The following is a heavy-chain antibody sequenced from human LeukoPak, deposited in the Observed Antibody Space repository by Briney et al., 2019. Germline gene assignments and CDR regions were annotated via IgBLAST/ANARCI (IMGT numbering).Heavy chain of an antibody. D-gene: IGHD3-22*01. V-gene: IGHV3-23*01. J-gene: IGHJ4*02. CDR2: ISGSGGST. Sequence: GGCLRLSCAASGFTVSSYAMSWVRQAPGKGLEWVSAISGSGGSTYYADSVKGRFTISRDNSKNTLYLQMNSLRAEDTAVYYCAKDHYYDSSGYCFDYWGQGTLVTVSS. CDR1: GFTVSSYA. CDR3: AKDHYYDSSGYCFDY.